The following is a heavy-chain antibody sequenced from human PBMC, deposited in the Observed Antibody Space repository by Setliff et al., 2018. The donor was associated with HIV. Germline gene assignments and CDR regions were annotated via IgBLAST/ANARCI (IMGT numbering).Heavy chain of an antibody. J-gene: IGHJ1*01. CDR2: IYNTGST. V-gene: IGHV4-31*03. Sequence: SETLSLTCTVTGGSISSGGFYWTWIRQHPGKGLEWIGYIYNTGSTYHSPSLKSRVTISVDTSKNQLSLKLSSVTAADTAVYYCARSPNRVSGTVGYFQRWGQGTLVTVSS. CDR1: GGSISSGGFY. CDR3: ARSPNRVSGTVGYFQR. D-gene: IGHD1-26*01.